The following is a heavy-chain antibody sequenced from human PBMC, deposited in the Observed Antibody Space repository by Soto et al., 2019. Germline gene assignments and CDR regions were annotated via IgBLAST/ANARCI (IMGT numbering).Heavy chain of an antibody. J-gene: IGHJ6*02. CDR1: GGSISSYY. V-gene: IGHV4-59*01. CDR3: ARDAGTMVRGVHYYCGMDV. CDR2: IYYSGST. D-gene: IGHD3-10*01. Sequence: QVQLQESGPGLVKPSETLSLTCTVSGGSISSYYWSWIRQPPGKGLEWIGYIYYSGSTNYNPSLKSRVTISVDTSKNQFSLRLSSVTAADTAVYYCARDAGTMVRGVHYYCGMDVWGQGTTVTVSS.